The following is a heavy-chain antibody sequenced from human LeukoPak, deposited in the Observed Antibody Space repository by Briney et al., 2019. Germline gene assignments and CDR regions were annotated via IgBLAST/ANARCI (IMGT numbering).Heavy chain of an antibody. J-gene: IGHJ4*02. D-gene: IGHD3-3*01. CDR2: FDPEDGET. CDR3: ATSLQPLTIFGVVTSFDY. CDR1: GYTLTELS. Sequence: GASVKVSCKVSGYTLTELSMHWVRQAPGKGLEWMGGFDPEDGETIYAQKFQGRVTMTENTSTDTAYMELSSLRSEDTAVYYCATSLQPLTIFGVVTSFDYWGQGTLVTVSS. V-gene: IGHV1-24*01.